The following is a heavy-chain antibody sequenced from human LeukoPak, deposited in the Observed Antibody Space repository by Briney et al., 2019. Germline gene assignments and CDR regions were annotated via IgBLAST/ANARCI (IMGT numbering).Heavy chain of an antibody. Sequence: GGSLRLSCAASGFTFSSYSMNWVRQAPGKGLEWVSYISSSSSTIYYADSVKGRFTISRDNAKNSLYLQMNSLRAEDTAVYYCARDRYGLTGTTNYWGQGTLVTVSS. J-gene: IGHJ4*02. D-gene: IGHD1-7*01. CDR3: ARDRYGLTGTTNY. CDR1: GFTFSSYS. CDR2: ISSSSSTI. V-gene: IGHV3-48*01.